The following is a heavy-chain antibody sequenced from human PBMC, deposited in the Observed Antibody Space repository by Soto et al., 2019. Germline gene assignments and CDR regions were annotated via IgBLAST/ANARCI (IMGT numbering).Heavy chain of an antibody. CDR1: VGSIISNKW. Sequence: PSETLSLACAFYVGSIISNKWWSWVRQPPGKGLEWIGEIYHSGSTNYNPSLKSRVTISLDKSKNQFSLKLTSVTAADSAVYYCARDDHIVVVPTSLGAMDVWGQGTTVTVSS. CDR3: ARDDHIVVVPTSLGAMDV. CDR2: IYHSGST. D-gene: IGHD2-2*01. V-gene: IGHV4-4*02. J-gene: IGHJ6*02.